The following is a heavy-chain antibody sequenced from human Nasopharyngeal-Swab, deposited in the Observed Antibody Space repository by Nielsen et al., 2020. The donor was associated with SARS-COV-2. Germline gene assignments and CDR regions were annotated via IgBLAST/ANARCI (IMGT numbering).Heavy chain of an antibody. CDR3: ARAPFGDNWFDP. CDR1: GGSISSGGYY. J-gene: IGHJ5*02. CDR2: IYYSGST. Sequence: SKTLSLTCTVSGGSISSGGYYWSWIRQHPGKGLKWIGYIYYSGSTYYNPSLKSRVTISVDTSKNQFSLKLSSVTAADTAVYYCARAPFGDNWFDPWGQGTLVTVSS. V-gene: IGHV4-31*03. D-gene: IGHD3-10*01.